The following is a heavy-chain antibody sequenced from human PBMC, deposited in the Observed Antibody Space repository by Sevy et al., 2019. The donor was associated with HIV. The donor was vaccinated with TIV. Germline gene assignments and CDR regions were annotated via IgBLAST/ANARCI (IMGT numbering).Heavy chain of an antibody. CDR1: EYSFRTYW. V-gene: IGHV5-51*01. CDR2: IYPDDSDT. J-gene: IGHJ6*02. Sequence: GESLKISCKGSEYSFRTYWIGWVLQMPGKGLEWMGIIYPDDSDTRYSPSFQGQVTISADKSINTAYLQWNSLRASDSAMYYCARHHASYGVTGYYYYSGLDVWGQGTTVTVSS. D-gene: IGHD4-17*01. CDR3: ARHHASYGVTGYYYYSGLDV.